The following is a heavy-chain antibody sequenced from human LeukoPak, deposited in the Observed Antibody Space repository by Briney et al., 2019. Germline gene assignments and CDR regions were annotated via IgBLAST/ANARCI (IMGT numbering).Heavy chain of an antibody. CDR1: GDSITSSSYY. Sequence: PSETLSLTCTVSGDSITSSSYYWGWIRQPPGKGLEWLGTIYYRGTTYYNPSLKSRVTISVDTSKNQFSLKLSSVTAADTAVYYCARGALEWELLEAFDYWGQGTLVTVSS. CDR2: IYYRGTT. J-gene: IGHJ4*02. V-gene: IGHV4-39*07. CDR3: ARGALEWELLEAFDY. D-gene: IGHD1-26*01.